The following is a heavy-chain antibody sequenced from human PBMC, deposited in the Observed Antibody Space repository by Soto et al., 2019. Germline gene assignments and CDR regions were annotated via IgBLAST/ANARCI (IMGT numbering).Heavy chain of an antibody. CDR2: IFWDDDK. V-gene: IGHV2-5*02. D-gene: IGHD6-13*01. J-gene: IGHJ4*02. CDR3: AHTISSWLYFDY. Sequence: QITLKESGPTLVKPTQTLTLPCTFSGFSLSSNEGGMAWFRQPPGKALEWLALIFWDDDKRYSPSLKSTLTLTKDTSRNQVVLTMTNMDPVDTATYYCAHTISSWLYFDYWGQGTLVTVSS. CDR1: GFSLSSNEGG.